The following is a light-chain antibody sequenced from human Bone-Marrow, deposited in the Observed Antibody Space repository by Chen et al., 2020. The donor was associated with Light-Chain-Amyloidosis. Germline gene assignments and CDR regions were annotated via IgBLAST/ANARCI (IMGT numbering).Light chain of an antibody. CDR2: WAS. Sequence: DIVMTQSPDSLAVSLGERATINCKSSQSVLYSSNNKNYLAWYQQKPGQPPKLLIYWASTRESGVPDRFSGSGSWTDFTLTISSLQAEYVAVYYCQQYYSTPRFTFGPGTKVDIK. CDR3: QQYYSTPRFT. V-gene: IGKV4-1*01. J-gene: IGKJ3*01. CDR1: QSVLYSSNNKNY.